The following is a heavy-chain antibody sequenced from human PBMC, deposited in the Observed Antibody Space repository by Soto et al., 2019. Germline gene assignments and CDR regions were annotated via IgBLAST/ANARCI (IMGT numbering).Heavy chain of an antibody. V-gene: IGHV4-39*01. CDR2: IYYSGST. D-gene: IGHD3-9*01. J-gene: IGHJ4*02. CDR1: GGSISSSSYY. CDR3: AGPAGDLTGLYFAY. Sequence: QLQLQESGPGLVKPSETLSLTCTVSGGSISSSSYYWGWIRQPPGKGLEWIGSIYYSGSTYYNPSIKSQVTIPVDTSKNQFSLKLGSVTAADTAVYYCAGPAGDLTGLYFAYWGQGTLVTVSS.